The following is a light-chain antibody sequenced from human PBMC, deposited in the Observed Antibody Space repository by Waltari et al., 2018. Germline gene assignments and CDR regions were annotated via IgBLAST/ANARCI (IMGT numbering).Light chain of an antibody. CDR2: GAS. CDR1: QSVSSSY. Sequence: EIVLTQSPGTLSLSPGERATLSCRASQSVSSSYLAWYQQKPVQATRRLIYGASRRATGIPDRLSGSGSGTAFTLTISRLEPEDFAVYYCQQDYTSSPGTFGQGTKVEIK. V-gene: IGKV3-20*01. CDR3: QQDYTSSPGT. J-gene: IGKJ1*01.